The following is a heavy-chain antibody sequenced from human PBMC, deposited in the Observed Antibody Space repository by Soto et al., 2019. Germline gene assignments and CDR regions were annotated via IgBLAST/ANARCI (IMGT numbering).Heavy chain of an antibody. CDR1: GFTFSSYG. J-gene: IGHJ4*02. Sequence: PGRPMRLPWAASGFTFSSYGMHWVRQTPGKGLEYVSAISSNGGSTYYANSVKGRFTISRDNSKNTLYLKMGSLRAEDMAVYYCAREGGGYYFDYWGQGTLVTVSS. CDR3: AREGGGYYFDY. CDR2: ISSNGGST. V-gene: IGHV3-64*01. D-gene: IGHD3-16*01.